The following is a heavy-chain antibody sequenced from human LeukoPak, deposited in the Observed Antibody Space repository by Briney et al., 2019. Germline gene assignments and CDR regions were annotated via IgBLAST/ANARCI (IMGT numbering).Heavy chain of an antibody. CDR1: GFTFSSYS. J-gene: IGHJ4*02. CDR3: PRDLRGWYYFDY. Sequence: GGSLRLSCAASGFTFSSYSMNWVRQAPGKGLEWVSSISSSSSYIYYADSVKGRFTISRDNAKNSLYMQMNSLRAEDTAVYYCPRDLRGWYYFDYWGQGTLVTVSS. D-gene: IGHD6-19*01. CDR2: ISSSSSYI. V-gene: IGHV3-21*01.